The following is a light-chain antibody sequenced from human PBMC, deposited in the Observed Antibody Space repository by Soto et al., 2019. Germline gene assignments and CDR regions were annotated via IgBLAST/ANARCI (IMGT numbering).Light chain of an antibody. V-gene: IGLV2-11*01. J-gene: IGLJ1*01. CDR1: SSDVGGYNY. CDR3: CYSAGSYTFCV. Sequence: QSALTQPRSVSGSPGQSVTISCTGTSSDVGGYNYVSWYQQHPGKAPKLMIYDVSKRPSGVPDRFSGSKSGNTASLTISGLQAEDEADYYCCYSAGSYTFCVFGTGNEVPVL. CDR2: DVS.